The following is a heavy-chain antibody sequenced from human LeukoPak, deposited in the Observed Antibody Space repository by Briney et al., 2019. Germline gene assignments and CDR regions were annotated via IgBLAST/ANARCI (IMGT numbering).Heavy chain of an antibody. D-gene: IGHD1-26*01. CDR2: IYTTGTT. CDR1: GFSFENYN. CDR3: ARALSGGYYAGIDY. J-gene: IGHJ4*02. V-gene: IGHV3-53*01. Sequence: GGSLRLSCAASGFSFENYNMNWVRQAPGKGLEWVSIIYTTGTTYYANSVKGRFTISRDNSKNTLFLQMNNLRAEDTAVYYCARALSGGYYAGIDYWGQGTLVTVSS.